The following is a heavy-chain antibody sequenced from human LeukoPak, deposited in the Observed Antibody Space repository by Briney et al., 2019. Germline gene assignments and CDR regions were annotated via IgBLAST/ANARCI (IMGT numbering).Heavy chain of an antibody. Sequence: GGSLRLSCAASGFTFDDYTMHWVRQAPGKGLEWVSLISWDGGSTYYADSVKGRFTISRDNSKNSLYLQMNSLRTEDTALYYCAKDGGKSSSWSFFDYWGQGTLVTVSS. J-gene: IGHJ4*02. D-gene: IGHD6-13*01. CDR2: ISWDGGST. CDR1: GFTFDDYT. V-gene: IGHV3-43*01. CDR3: AKDGGKSSSWSFFDY.